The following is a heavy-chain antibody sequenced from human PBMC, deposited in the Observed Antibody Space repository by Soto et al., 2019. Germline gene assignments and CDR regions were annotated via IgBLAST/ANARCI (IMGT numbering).Heavy chain of an antibody. J-gene: IGHJ4*02. D-gene: IGHD1-1*01. CDR2: IFSGGVTT. V-gene: IGHV3-23*01. CDR1: GFSMNDYT. Sequence: PGGSLRLSCSASGFSMNDYTMGWVRPAPGKGLQWVATIFSGGVTTRYADSVTGRFSLSRDNSQNMMSLQMNSLRVEDTALYYCARDRQPDGIWTFDYWGRGTLVTVSS. CDR3: ARDRQPDGIWTFDY.